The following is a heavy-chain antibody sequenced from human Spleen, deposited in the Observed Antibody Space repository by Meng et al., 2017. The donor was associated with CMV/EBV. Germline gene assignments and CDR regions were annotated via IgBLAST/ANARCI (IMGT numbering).Heavy chain of an antibody. CDR2: INPDGGST. CDR3: ARDRGITNYFDF. Sequence: ASVQVSCKASGYTFTSYYLHWVRQAPGQGLEWMGMINPDGGSTSYAQKFQDRIIMTKDTSTNTVYMELSSLRSEDTAIYYCARDRGITNYFDFWGQGTLVTVSS. V-gene: IGHV1-46*01. J-gene: IGHJ4*02. D-gene: IGHD3-10*01. CDR1: GYTFTSYY.